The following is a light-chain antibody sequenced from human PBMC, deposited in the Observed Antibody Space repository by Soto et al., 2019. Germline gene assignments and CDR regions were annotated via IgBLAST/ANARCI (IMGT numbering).Light chain of an antibody. J-gene: IGLJ2*01. CDR2: STN. V-gene: IGLV8-61*01. Sequence: QAVVTHEPSFSVSPGGTVTLTCGLSSGSVSTSYYPSWYQQTPGQAPRTLIYSTNTRSSGVPDRFSGSILGNKAALTITGAPADDESDYYCVLYMGSGIRVFGGGTKLTVL. CDR3: VLYMGSGIRV. CDR1: SGSVSTSYY.